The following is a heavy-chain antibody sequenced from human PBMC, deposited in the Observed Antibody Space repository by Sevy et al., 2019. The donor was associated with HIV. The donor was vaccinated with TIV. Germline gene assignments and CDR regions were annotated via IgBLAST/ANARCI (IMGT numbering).Heavy chain of an antibody. CDR3: ARVRYNYGQKYFDY. D-gene: IGHD5-18*01. CDR1: GFTFSDYY. CDR2: ISTSSSYT. V-gene: IGHV3-11*06. Sequence: GGSLRLSCTASGFTFSDYYMSWIRQAPGKGLEWVSYISTSSSYTSYPDSVKGQFTISRDNAMNSLYLQMNSLRVEDTAVYYCARVRYNYGQKYFDYWGQGTLVTVSS. J-gene: IGHJ4*02.